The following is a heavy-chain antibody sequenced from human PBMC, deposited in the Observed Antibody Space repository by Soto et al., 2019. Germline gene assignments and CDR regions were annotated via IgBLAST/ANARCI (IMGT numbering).Heavy chain of an antibody. D-gene: IGHD1-26*01. CDR2: MSRDSNDA. Sequence: QVQLVESGGGVVQPGRSLTLSCVVSGFTLSNYVIHWVRQTPDKGLEWMAFMSRDSNDAYYTDSVKGRFTISRDNSKNTLYLEMNSLITEDTSVYYCARDDEGGSDCDLGFWGQGTQVVVSS. CDR3: ARDDEGGSDCDLGF. CDR1: GFTLSNYV. J-gene: IGHJ4*02. V-gene: IGHV3-30-3*01.